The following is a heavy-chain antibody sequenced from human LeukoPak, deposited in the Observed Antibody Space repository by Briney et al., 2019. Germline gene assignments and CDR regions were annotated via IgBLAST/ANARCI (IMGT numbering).Heavy chain of an antibody. CDR2: ISYDGSDV. J-gene: IGHJ4*02. D-gene: IGHD2-8*01. CDR3: ARDNNGDY. Sequence: GGSLRLSCAASGFTFSNYAMHWVRQAPGRGLQWVAVISYDGSDVNCADSVKGRFTFSRDNSKSTLYLQLNSLRVEDTAVYYCARDNNGDYWGQGALVTVSS. CDR1: GFTFSNYA. V-gene: IGHV3-30*04.